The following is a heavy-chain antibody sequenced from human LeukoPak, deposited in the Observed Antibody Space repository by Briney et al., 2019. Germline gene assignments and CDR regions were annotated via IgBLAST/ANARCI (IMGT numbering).Heavy chain of an antibody. CDR3: ARVGEYYDSSGYYDY. CDR1: GGSISSYY. Sequence: SETLSLTCTVSGGSISSYYWSWIRQPPGKGLEWIGYIYYSGSTNYNPSLKSRVTISVDTSKNQFSLKLSSVTAADTAVYYCARVGEYYDSSGYYDYWGQGTLVSVSS. D-gene: IGHD3-22*01. CDR2: IYYSGST. V-gene: IGHV4-59*01. J-gene: IGHJ4*02.